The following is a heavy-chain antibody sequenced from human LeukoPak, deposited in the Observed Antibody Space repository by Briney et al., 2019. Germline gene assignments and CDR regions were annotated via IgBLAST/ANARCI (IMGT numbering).Heavy chain of an antibody. D-gene: IGHD3-10*01. J-gene: IGHJ4*02. Sequence: GASVKVSCTVSGYTLTELSMHWVRQAPGKGLEWMGGFDPEDGETIYAQKFQGRVTMTEDTSTDTAYMELSSLRSEDTAVYYCATDPYGSGSLFDYWGQGTLATVSS. CDR1: GYTLTELS. CDR3: ATDPYGSGSLFDY. V-gene: IGHV1-24*01. CDR2: FDPEDGET.